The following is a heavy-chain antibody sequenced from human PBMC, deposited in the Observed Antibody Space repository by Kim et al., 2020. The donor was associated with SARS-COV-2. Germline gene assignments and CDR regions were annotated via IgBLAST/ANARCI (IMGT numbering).Heavy chain of an antibody. J-gene: IGHJ4*02. D-gene: IGHD1-26*01. CDR3: AKDMASWELLLYFDY. Sequence: GGSLRLSCAASGFTFSSYGMHWVRQAPGKGLEWVAVISYDGSNKYYADSVKGRFTISRDNSKNTLYLQMNSLRAEDTAVYYCAKDMASWELLLYFDYWGQGTLVTVSS. V-gene: IGHV3-30*18. CDR2: ISYDGSNK. CDR1: GFTFSSYG.